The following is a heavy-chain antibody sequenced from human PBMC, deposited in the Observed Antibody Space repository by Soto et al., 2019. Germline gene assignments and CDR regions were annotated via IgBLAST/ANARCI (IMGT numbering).Heavy chain of an antibody. CDR1: GFTFDDYA. CDR2: ISWNSGSI. V-gene: IGHV3-9*01. CDR3: AKGGQLLTEGGGY. Sequence: ESGGGLVQPGRSLRLSCAASGFTFDDYAMHWVRQAPGKGLECVSGISWNSGSIGYADSVKGRFTISRDNAKNSLYLQMNSLRAEDTALYYCAKGGQLLTEGGGYWGQGTLVTVSS. D-gene: IGHD2-2*01. J-gene: IGHJ4*02.